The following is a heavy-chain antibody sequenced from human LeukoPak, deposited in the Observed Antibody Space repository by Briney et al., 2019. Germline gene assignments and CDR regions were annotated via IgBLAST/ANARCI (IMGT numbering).Heavy chain of an antibody. Sequence: GGSLRLSCAASGFTVSSNYMSWVRQAPGKGLEWVSVIYSGGSTYYADSVKGRFTISRDNSKNTLYLRMNTVRAEDKAVYYCARSVPAATQFDYWGQGTLVTASS. CDR2: IYSGGST. J-gene: IGHJ4*02. CDR1: GFTVSSNY. V-gene: IGHV3-66*02. D-gene: IGHD2-2*01. CDR3: ARSVPAATQFDY.